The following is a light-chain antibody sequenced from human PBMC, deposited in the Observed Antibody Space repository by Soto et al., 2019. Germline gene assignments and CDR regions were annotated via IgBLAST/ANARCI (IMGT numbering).Light chain of an antibody. CDR1: QSVSSY. J-gene: IGKJ5*01. V-gene: IGKV3-11*01. Sequence: LLTQSPGTPSLSAGERATLPCRASQSVSSYLEWYQQKPGQAPRLLIYDASKRDTGIPARFSGSGSGTDFTLTISSLETEDFAVYYCQQRSNWLPTFGQGTRLEI. CDR3: QQRSNWLPT. CDR2: DAS.